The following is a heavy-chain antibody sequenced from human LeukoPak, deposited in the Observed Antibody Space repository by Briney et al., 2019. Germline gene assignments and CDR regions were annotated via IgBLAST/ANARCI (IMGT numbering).Heavy chain of an antibody. CDR3: AKLYYDSSGLGDY. Sequence: PGGSLRLSCAASGSTFSSYGMHWVRQAPGKGLEWVAVISYDGSNKYYADSVKDRFTISRDNSKNTLYLQMNSLRAEDTAVYYCAKLYYDSSGLGDYWGQGTLVTVSS. J-gene: IGHJ4*02. CDR1: GSTFSSYG. D-gene: IGHD3-22*01. V-gene: IGHV3-30*18. CDR2: ISYDGSNK.